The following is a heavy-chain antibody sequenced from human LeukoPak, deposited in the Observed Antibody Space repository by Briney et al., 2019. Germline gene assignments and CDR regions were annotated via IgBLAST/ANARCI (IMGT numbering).Heavy chain of an antibody. D-gene: IGHD3-22*01. CDR2: IYPNDSDT. Sequence: GESLKISCKGSGYSFTSYWIGWVRQMPGKGLEWMGIIYPNDSDTRYGPSFLGHVSISADKSFNTAYLKWSSLKASDTAMYFCARPNITYYYDSSGYDGFDVWGQGTMVTVSS. CDR3: ARPNITYYYDSSGYDGFDV. J-gene: IGHJ3*01. V-gene: IGHV5-51*01. CDR1: GYSFTSYW.